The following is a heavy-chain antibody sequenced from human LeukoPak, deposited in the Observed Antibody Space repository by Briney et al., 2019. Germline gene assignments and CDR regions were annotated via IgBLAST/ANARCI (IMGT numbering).Heavy chain of an antibody. D-gene: IGHD3-22*01. CDR2: IYYSGST. V-gene: IGHV4-59*01. Sequence: SETLSLTCTVSGGSISSYYWSWIRQPPGKGLEWIGYIYYSGSTNYHPSLKSRVTISVDTSKNQFSLKLSSVTAADTAVYYCARVSPVVITGAFDIWGQGTMVTVSS. J-gene: IGHJ3*02. CDR1: GGSISSYY. CDR3: ARVSPVVITGAFDI.